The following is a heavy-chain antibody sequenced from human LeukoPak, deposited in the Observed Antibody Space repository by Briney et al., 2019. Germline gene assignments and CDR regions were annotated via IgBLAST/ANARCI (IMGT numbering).Heavy chain of an antibody. CDR2: IKQDGSEK. CDR3: ARGDTSIVGATDRSSYDY. J-gene: IGHJ4*02. Sequence: PGGSLKLSCAASGFTFSSYRMSWVRQAPGKGLEWVANIKQDGSEKYYVDSVKGRFTISRDNAKNSLYLQMNSLRAEDMAVYYCARGDTSIVGATDRSSYDYWGQGTLVTVSS. D-gene: IGHD1-26*01. CDR1: GFTFSSYR. V-gene: IGHV3-7*01.